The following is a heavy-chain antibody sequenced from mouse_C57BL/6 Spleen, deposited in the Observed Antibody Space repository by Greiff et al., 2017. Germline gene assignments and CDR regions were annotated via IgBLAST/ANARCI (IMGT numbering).Heavy chain of an antibody. V-gene: IGHV2-6*03. CDR2: IWSDGST. J-gene: IGHJ4*01. CDR3: ARRLRVGAMDY. Sequence: VQLVESGPGLVAPSQSLSLTCTASGFSLTSYGVPWVRQPPGKGLEWLVVIWSDGSTTYNSALKSRLSISKDNSKSHVFLKMNSLQTDDTAMYYCARRLRVGAMDYWGQGTSVTVSS. CDR1: GFSLTSYG. D-gene: IGHD1-1*01.